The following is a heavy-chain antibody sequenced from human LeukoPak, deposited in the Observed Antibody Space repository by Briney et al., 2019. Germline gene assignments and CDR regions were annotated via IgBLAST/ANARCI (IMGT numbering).Heavy chain of an antibody. CDR1: GFTFDDYG. CDR2: INWNGGTT. Sequence: PGGSLRLSCAASGFTFDDYGMSWVRQAPGKGLEWVSGINWNGGTTDYADSVKGRFTISRDNAKSSLSLQMNSLRAEDTALYYCARARVTGTKHLDVWGKGTTVTVSS. CDR3: ARARVTGTKHLDV. J-gene: IGHJ6*04. D-gene: IGHD1-20*01. V-gene: IGHV3-20*04.